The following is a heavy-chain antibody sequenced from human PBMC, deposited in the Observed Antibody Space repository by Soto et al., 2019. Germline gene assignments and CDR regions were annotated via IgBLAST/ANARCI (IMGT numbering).Heavy chain of an antibody. Sequence: QVRLEPSGAEVKKPGSSVKVSCRDSGGTLSRKAIAWLRQAPGQGLEWMGGVIPMFRTTNYAQRFQDRVTITADESTSTGSMELSSLTSGDTAVYYCARVIEETTVHMGGFAAWGQGTLVSVSS. J-gene: IGHJ5*02. V-gene: IGHV1-69*01. CDR2: VIPMFRTT. CDR1: GGTLSRKA. CDR3: ARVIEETTVHMGGFAA. D-gene: IGHD4-4*01.